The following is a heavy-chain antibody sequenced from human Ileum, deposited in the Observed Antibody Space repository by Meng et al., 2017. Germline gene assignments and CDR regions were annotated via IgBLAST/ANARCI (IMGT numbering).Heavy chain of an antibody. CDR1: GGSITSGDYY. J-gene: IGHJ4*02. Sequence: VPLQESGPGLVKPSQTLSLNCTVSGGSITSGDYYWSWIRQPPGKGLEWIGYIFYTGATYSNPSLKSRVTVSLDTSKSQFSLKLSSVTAADAAIYYCVSERRRSYFFDYWGQGTLVTVSS. CDR3: VSERRRSYFFDY. CDR2: IFYTGAT. V-gene: IGHV4-30-4*01.